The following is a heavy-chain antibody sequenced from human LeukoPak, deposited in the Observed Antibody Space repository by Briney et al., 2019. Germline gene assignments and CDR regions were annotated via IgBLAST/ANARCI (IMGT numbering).Heavy chain of an antibody. D-gene: IGHD5-24*01. V-gene: IGHV1-2*02. CDR1: GYTXTGYY. J-gene: IGHJ4*02. CDR2: INPNSGGT. CDR3: ATQRDVGGDLDY. Sequence: ASVKVSCKASGYTXTGYYMHGVRQAPGQGLEWMGWINPNSGGTNYAQKFQGRVTMTRDTSISTAYMELSRLRSDDTAVYYCATQRDVGGDLDYWGQGTLVTVSP.